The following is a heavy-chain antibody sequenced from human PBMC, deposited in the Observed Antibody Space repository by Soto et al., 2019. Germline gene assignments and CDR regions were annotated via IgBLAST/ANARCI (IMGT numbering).Heavy chain of an antibody. CDR1: GGSISSYY. J-gene: IGHJ2*01. D-gene: IGHD2-21*01. CDR3: ARLVNEGWCGGDFFKHCWYFDL. CDR2: IYYSGST. Sequence: SETLSLTCTVSGGSISSYYWSWIRQPPGKGLEWIGYIYYSGSTNYNPSLKSRVTISVDTSKNQFSLKLSSVTAADTAVYYCARLVNEGWCGGDFFKHCWYFDLWGRGTLVTVSS. V-gene: IGHV4-59*01.